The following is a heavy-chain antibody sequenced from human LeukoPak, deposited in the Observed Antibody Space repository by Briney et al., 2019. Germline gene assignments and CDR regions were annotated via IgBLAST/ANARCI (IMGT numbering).Heavy chain of an antibody. Sequence: SETLSLTCTVSGGSIGSYYWSWIRQPPGKGLEWIGYIYYSGSTNYNPSLKSRVTKSVDTSKNQFSLRLSSVTAADTAVYYCARQEDYYDSSGYYVNWFDPWGQGTLVTVSS. CDR1: GGSIGSYY. D-gene: IGHD3-22*01. CDR2: IYYSGST. CDR3: ARQEDYYDSSGYYVNWFDP. V-gene: IGHV4-59*08. J-gene: IGHJ5*02.